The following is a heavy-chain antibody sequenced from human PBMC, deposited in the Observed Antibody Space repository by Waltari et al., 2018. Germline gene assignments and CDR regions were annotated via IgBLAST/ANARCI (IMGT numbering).Heavy chain of an antibody. V-gene: IGHV1-69*08. CDR1: GGTFSSYA. D-gene: IGHD5-18*01. CDR3: HREYSYDGTYGMDV. J-gene: IGHJ6*02. CDR2: IIPILGTA. Sequence: QVQLVQSGAEVKKPGSSVKVSCKASGGTFSSYAISWVRQAPGQGLEWMGRIIPILGTANYAQKFQGRVTITADKSTSTAYMERSSLRSEDTAVYYCHREYSYDGTYGMDVWGQGTTVTVSS.